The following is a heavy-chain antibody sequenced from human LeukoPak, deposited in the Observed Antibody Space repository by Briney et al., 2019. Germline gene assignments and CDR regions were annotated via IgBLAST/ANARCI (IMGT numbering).Heavy chain of an antibody. D-gene: IGHD3-10*01. CDR2: IYYSGST. CDR3: ARGRYYYGSGSYTPRIDY. Sequence: SETLSLTCTVSGGSISSYYWSWIRQPPGKGLEWIGYIYYSGSTNYNPSLKSRVTISVDTSKNQFSLKLSSVTAADTAVYYCARGRYYYGSGSYTPRIDYWGQGTLVTVSS. V-gene: IGHV4-59*01. J-gene: IGHJ4*02. CDR1: GGSISSYY.